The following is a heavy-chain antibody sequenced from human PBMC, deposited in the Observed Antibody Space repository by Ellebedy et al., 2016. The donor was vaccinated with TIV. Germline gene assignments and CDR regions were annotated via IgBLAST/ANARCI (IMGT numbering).Heavy chain of an antibody. J-gene: IGHJ5*02. Sequence: SETLSLTCTVSGGSISSSSYYWGWIRQPPGKGLEWIGSIYYSGSTYYNPSLKSRVTISVDTSKNQFSLKLSSVTAADTAVYYCARHEEGISILFDPWGQGTLVTVSS. CDR3: ARHEEGISILFDP. CDR1: GGSISSSSYY. D-gene: IGHD6-6*01. V-gene: IGHV4-39*01. CDR2: IYYSGST.